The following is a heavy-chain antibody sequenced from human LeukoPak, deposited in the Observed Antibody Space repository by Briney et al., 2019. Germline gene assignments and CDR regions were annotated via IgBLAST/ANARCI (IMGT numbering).Heavy chain of an antibody. Sequence: GESLRISCKGSGYSFTSYWIGWVRQMPGKGLEWMGIIYPGDSDTTYSPSFQGQVTISADKSISTAYLQWSSLKASDTAMYYCASRSGRGLYGMDVWGLGTMVTVSS. V-gene: IGHV5-51*01. J-gene: IGHJ6*02. CDR3: ASRSGRGLYGMDV. D-gene: IGHD2-15*01. CDR1: GYSFTSYW. CDR2: IYPGDSDT.